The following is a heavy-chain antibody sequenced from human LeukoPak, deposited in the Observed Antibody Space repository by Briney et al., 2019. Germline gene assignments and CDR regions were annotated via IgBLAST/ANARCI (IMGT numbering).Heavy chain of an antibody. CDR2: IYYSGST. D-gene: IGHD3-3*01. CDR3: ATQTYYDFWSGYYGDWYFDL. CDR1: GGSISSYY. J-gene: IGHJ2*01. Sequence: PSETLSLTCTVSGGSISSYYWSWLRQPPGKGLEWIGYIYYSGSTNYNPSLKSRVTISVDTSKNQFSLKLSSVTAADTAVYYCATQTYYDFWSGYYGDWYFDLWGRGILVTVSS. V-gene: IGHV4-59*01.